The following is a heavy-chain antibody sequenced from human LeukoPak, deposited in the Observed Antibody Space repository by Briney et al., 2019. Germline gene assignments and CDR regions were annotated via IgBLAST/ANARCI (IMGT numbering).Heavy chain of an antibody. J-gene: IGHJ6*02. CDR2: K. D-gene: IGHD3-3*01. Sequence: KYYADSVKGRFTISRDNSKNTLYLQMNSLRAEDTAVYYCARERYDYDFWSGYPNPNGMDVWGQGTTVTVSS. V-gene: IGHV3-33*01. CDR3: ARERYDYDFWSGYPNPNGMDV.